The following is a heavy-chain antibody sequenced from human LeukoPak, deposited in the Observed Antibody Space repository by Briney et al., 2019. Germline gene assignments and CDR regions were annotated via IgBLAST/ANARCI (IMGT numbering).Heavy chain of an antibody. CDR2: IRGKAYGGTT. CDR1: GFIFDDYV. Sequence: PGGSLRLSCTASGFIFDDYVMSWVRQAPGKGLEWVGFIRGKAYGGTTEYAASVKGRFIISRDDSKSIAYLQMNSLKTEDTAVYYCTRIELMAGRGTGGVLDHWGQGILVTVSS. CDR3: TRIELMAGRGTGGVLDH. V-gene: IGHV3-49*04. J-gene: IGHJ4*02. D-gene: IGHD7-27*01.